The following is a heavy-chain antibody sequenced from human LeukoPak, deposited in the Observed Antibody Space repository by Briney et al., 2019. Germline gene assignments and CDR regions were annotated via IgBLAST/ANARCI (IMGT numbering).Heavy chain of an antibody. CDR2: IGSGADL. Sequence: GGSLRLSCVGSGFAFGVHAMSWVRQAPGKGPEWVATIGSGADLFYAESVKGRFAISRDDPRNTVWLQMNSLRAEDTALYYCAKDWTPHNRVYDCLDAWGQGTQVTVSS. V-gene: IGHV3-23*01. D-gene: IGHD3-16*01. CDR1: GFAFGVHA. CDR3: AKDWTPHNRVYDCLDA. J-gene: IGHJ5*02.